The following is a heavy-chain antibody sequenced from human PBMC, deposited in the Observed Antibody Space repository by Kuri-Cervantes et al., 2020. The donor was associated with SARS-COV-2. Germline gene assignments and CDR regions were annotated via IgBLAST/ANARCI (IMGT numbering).Heavy chain of an antibody. CDR3: AKDMTPDYGGNVDY. V-gene: IGHV3-43*01. J-gene: IGHJ4*02. Sequence: GGSLRLSCAASGFTFDDYTMHWVRQAPGKGLEWVSLISWDGGSTYYADSVEGRFTISRDNSKNSLYLQMNSLRTEDTALYYCAKDMTPDYGGNVDYWGQGTLVTVSS. CDR2: ISWDGGST. CDR1: GFTFDDYT. D-gene: IGHD4-23*01.